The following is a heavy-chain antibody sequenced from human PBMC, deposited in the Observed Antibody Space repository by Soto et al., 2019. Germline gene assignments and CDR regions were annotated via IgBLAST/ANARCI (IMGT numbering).Heavy chain of an antibody. J-gene: IGHJ5*02. CDR2: IIPILGIA. V-gene: IGHV1-69*04. CDR3: AREDSELRDNNWFDP. CDR1: GGTFSSYT. Sequence: ASVKVSWKASGGTFSSYTISWVRQAPGQGLEWMGRIIPILGIANYAQKFQGRVTITADKSTSTAYMELSSLRSEDTAVYYCAREDSELRDNNWFDPWGQGTLVTVS. D-gene: IGHD1-26*01.